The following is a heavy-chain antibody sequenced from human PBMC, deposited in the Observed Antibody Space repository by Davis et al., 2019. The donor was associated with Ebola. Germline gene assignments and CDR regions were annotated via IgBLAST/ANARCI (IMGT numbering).Heavy chain of an antibody. CDR2: IMPTYGSS. J-gene: IGHJ4*02. V-gene: IGHV1-69*05. D-gene: IGHD3-22*01. CDR3: AREGYYYDSSGYYRGPFDY. CDR1: GGTFSGYA. Sequence: AASVKVSCKASGGTFSGYAISWVRQAPGQGLEWMGGIMPTYGSSKYAQKFQGWVTMTRDTSISTAYMELSSLRSEDTAVYYCAREGYYYDSSGYYRGPFDYWGQGTLVTVSS.